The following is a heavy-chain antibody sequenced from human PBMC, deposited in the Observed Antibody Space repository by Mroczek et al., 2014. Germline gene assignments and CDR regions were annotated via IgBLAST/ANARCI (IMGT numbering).Heavy chain of an antibody. Sequence: QVQLQESGPGLVKPSETLSLTCTVSGGSISSSSYYWGWIRQPPGKGLEWIGSIYYSGSTYYNPSLKSRVTISVDTSKNQFSLKLSSVTAADTAVYYCARGTPGYCSSTSCYWETYYFDYWGQGTLVTVSS. CDR1: GGSISSSSYY. D-gene: IGHD2-2*01. CDR3: ARGTPGYCSSTSCYWETYYFDY. CDR2: IYYSGST. V-gene: IGHV4-39*01. J-gene: IGHJ4*02.